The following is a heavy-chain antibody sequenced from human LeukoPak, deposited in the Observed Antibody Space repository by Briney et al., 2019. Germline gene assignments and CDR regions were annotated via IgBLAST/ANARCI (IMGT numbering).Heavy chain of an antibody. J-gene: IGHJ6*03. D-gene: IGHD3-10*01. CDR3: AEIGGSGYYYYYMDV. CDR1: GFTFSSYG. CDR2: ISYDGSNK. V-gene: IGHV3-30*18. Sequence: GGSLRLSCAASGFTFSSYGMHWVRQAPGKGLEWVAVISYDGSNKYYADSVKGRFTISRDNSKNTLYLQMNSLRAEDTAVYYCAEIGGSGYYYYYMDVWGKGTTVTVSS.